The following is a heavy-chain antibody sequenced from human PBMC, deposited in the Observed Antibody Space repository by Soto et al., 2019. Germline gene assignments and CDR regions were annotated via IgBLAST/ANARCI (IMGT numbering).Heavy chain of an antibody. CDR1: GFTFTSSA. D-gene: IGHD2-8*01. CDR2: IAVGSGYT. CDR3: AADATAWQQMVPSDY. J-gene: IGHJ4*02. Sequence: SVKVSCKASGFTFTSSAFQWVRQARGQRLEWIGWIAVGSGYTNYAQRFQDRVTLTRDMSTATTYMELSRLTSEDTAIYYCAADATAWQQMVPSDYWGQGTLVTVSS. V-gene: IGHV1-58*01.